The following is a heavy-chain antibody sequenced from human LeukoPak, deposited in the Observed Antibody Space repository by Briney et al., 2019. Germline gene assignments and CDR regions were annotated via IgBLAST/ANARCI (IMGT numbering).Heavy chain of an antibody. CDR2: INTDNDNT. D-gene: IGHD3-22*01. Sequence: ASVKVSCKASGYTFTSYGISWVRQAPGQGLEWMGWINTDNDNTNYAQKFQDRVTMTTDTSTSTAYMELRSLRSDDTAVYYCARDGMIVVVPSVSWFDPWGQGTLVTVSS. V-gene: IGHV1-18*01. CDR3: ARDGMIVVVPSVSWFDP. J-gene: IGHJ5*02. CDR1: GYTFTSYG.